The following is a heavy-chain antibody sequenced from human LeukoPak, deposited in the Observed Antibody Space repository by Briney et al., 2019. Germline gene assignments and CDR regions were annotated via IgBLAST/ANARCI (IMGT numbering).Heavy chain of an antibody. D-gene: IGHD5-12*01. J-gene: IGHJ5*02. V-gene: IGHV4-39*07. CDR2: IHYSGTT. CDR1: GDSITSRSYY. CDR3: ARDQRLYSGYDFWFDP. Sequence: SETLSLTCTVSGDSITSRSYYWGWIRQAPGKGLEWIASIHYSGTTYYKPSLKSRVTISVDTSKNQFSLRLSSVTAADTAVYYCARDQRLYSGYDFWFDPWGQGTLVIVSS.